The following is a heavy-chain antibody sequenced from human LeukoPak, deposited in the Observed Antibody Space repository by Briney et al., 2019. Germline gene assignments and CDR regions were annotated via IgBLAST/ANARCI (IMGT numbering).Heavy chain of an antibody. CDR3: AREVWELPNGGYYYYMDV. Sequence: ASVKVSCKASGYTFTGYYMHWVRQAPGQGLEWMGWINPNSGGTNYAQKSQGRVTMTRDTSISTAYMELSRLRSDDTAVYYCAREVWELPNGGYYYYMDVWAKGPRSPSP. CDR1: GYTFTGYY. D-gene: IGHD1-26*01. V-gene: IGHV1-2*02. CDR2: INPNSGGT. J-gene: IGHJ6*03.